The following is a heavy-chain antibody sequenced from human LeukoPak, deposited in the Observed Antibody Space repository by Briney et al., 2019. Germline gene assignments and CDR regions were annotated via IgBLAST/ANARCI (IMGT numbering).Heavy chain of an antibody. CDR1: GDSVSRKNGS. V-gene: IGHV6-1*01. J-gene: IGHJ4*02. CDR3: ARDFGTTGWHTFDY. Sequence: SQTLSLTSVISGDSVSRKNGSRNWIRHSASRVLEWLGMTYYRSKWYNDYAEYMEGRMTISKDTSKNQYSLHLNSVTPDDTAVYYCARDFGTTGWHTFDYWGQGTLVTVSS. CDR2: TYYRSKWYN. D-gene: IGHD6-19*01.